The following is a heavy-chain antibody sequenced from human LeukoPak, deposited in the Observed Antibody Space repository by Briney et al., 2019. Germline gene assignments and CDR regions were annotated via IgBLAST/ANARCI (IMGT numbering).Heavy chain of an antibody. V-gene: IGHV3-23*01. CDR3: AKMAAAGTIPYYFDY. D-gene: IGHD6-13*01. CDR2: ISGSGGST. Sequence: GGSLRLSCAASGFTFSSYAMSWVRQAPGKGLDWVSAISGSGGSTYYADSVKGRFTISRDNSKNTLYLQMNSLRAEDTAVYYCAKMAAAGTIPYYFDYWGQGTLVTVSS. J-gene: IGHJ4*02. CDR1: GFTFSSYA.